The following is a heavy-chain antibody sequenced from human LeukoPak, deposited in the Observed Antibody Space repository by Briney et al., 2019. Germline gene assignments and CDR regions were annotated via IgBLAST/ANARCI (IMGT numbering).Heavy chain of an antibody. J-gene: IGHJ4*02. D-gene: IGHD3-16*02. V-gene: IGHV3-23*01. Sequence: GGSLRLSCAASGFTFSSYAMSWVRQAPGKGLEWVSAMSGSGGNTYYADSVKGRFTMSRDNSKNTLYLQMNSLRAEDTAVYFCAKTVSGSHSYQGGDYWGQGTLVTVST. CDR1: GFTFSSYA. CDR3: AKTVSGSHSYQGGDY. CDR2: MSGSGGNT.